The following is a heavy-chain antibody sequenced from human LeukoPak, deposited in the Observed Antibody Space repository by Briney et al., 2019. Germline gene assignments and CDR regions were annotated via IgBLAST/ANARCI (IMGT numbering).Heavy chain of an antibody. CDR1: GGSISSYY. J-gene: IGHJ3*02. CDR3: ARAKYYEERAFDI. Sequence: ASETLSLTCTVSGGSISSYYWGWIRQPPGKGLEWIGSIYYSGSTYCNPSLKSRVTISVDTSKNQFSLKLSSVTAADTAVYYCARAKYYEERAFDIWGQGTMVTVSS. CDR2: IYYSGST. V-gene: IGHV4-39*07. D-gene: IGHD1-26*01.